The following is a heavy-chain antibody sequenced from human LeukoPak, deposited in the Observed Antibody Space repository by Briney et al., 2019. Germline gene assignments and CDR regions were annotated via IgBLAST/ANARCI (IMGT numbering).Heavy chain of an antibody. CDR2: ISGGGGST. V-gene: IGHV3-23*01. J-gene: IGHJ4*01. Sequence: AGGSLRLSCAASGFTFSSYAMSWVRQAPGKGLEWVSPISGGGGSTYYADSVKGRFTISRDNAKNSLYLQMNSLRDEDTAVYYCARAGIGGVIAQLDYWGQGTLVTVSS. CDR1: GFTFSSYA. CDR3: ARAGIGGVIAQLDY. D-gene: IGHD3-16*02.